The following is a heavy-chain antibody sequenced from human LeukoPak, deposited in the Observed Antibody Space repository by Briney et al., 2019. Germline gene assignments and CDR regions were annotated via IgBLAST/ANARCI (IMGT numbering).Heavy chain of an antibody. CDR2: INHSGST. CDR1: GGSFSGYY. D-gene: IGHD2-2*01. CDR3: AYQLLSVGVGY. V-gene: IGHV4-34*01. Sequence: PSETLSLTCAVYGGSFSGYYWSWIRQPPGKGLEWIGEINHSGSTNYNPSLKSRVTISVDTSKNQFSLKLSSVTAADTAVYYCAYQLLSVGVGYWGQGTLVTVSS. J-gene: IGHJ4*02.